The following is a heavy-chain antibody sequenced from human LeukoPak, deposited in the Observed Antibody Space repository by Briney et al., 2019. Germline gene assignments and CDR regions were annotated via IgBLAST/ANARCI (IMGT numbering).Heavy chain of an antibody. CDR3: ARDLVIVATLSYFDY. Sequence: ASVKVSCKASGYTFTSYGISWVRQAPGQGLEWMGWISAYNGNTNYAQKLQGRVTMTTDTPTSTAYMELRSLRSDDTAVYYCARDLVIVATLSYFDYWGQGTLVTVSS. D-gene: IGHD5-12*01. J-gene: IGHJ4*02. CDR1: GYTFTSYG. V-gene: IGHV1-18*04. CDR2: ISAYNGNT.